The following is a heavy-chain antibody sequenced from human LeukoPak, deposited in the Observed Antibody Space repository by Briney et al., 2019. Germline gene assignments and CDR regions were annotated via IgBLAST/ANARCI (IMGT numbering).Heavy chain of an antibody. CDR2: IYSSGST. V-gene: IGHV4-59*01. Sequence: IYSSGSTNYSPSLKSRVTISVDTSKNQFSLKLSSVTAADTAVYYCARVKGWNSSGWYGFDYWGQGTLVTVSP. CDR3: ARVKGWNSSGWYGFDY. D-gene: IGHD6-19*01. J-gene: IGHJ4*02.